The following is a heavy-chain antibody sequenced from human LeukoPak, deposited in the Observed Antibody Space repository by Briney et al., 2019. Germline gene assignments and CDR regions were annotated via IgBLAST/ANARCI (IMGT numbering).Heavy chain of an antibody. CDR3: ARGLSRGLYYDSSGDRIYYFDY. V-gene: IGHV1-8*01. Sequence: ASVKVSCKASGYTFNSYDINWVRQATGQGLEWMGWMNPNSGDTGYVQKFQGRVTMTRNTSITTAYMELSSLRSEDTAVYYCARGLSRGLYYDSSGDRIYYFDYWGQGTLVTVSS. J-gene: IGHJ4*02. D-gene: IGHD3-22*01. CDR2: MNPNSGDT. CDR1: GYTFNSYD.